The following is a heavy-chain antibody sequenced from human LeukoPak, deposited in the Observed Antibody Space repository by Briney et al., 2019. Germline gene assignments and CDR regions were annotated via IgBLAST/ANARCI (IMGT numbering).Heavy chain of an antibody. CDR1: GGTFSSYA. D-gene: IGHD3-22*01. V-gene: IGHV1-69*05. J-gene: IGHJ4*02. CDR2: IIPIFGTA. Sequence: EASVKVSCKASGGTFSSYAISWVRQAPGQGLEWVGRIIPIFGTANYAQKFQGRVTITTDESTSTAYMELSSLRSEDTAVYYCAREDMYYYDSSGYYYFDYWGQGTLVTVSS. CDR3: AREDMYYYDSSGYYYFDY.